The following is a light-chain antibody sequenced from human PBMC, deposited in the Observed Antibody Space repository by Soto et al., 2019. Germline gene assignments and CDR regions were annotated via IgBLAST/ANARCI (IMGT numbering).Light chain of an antibody. J-gene: IGKJ4*01. CDR3: QWRSDWPPRLT. CDR1: ESIGNY. Sequence: EVVLTQSPATLSLSPGERATLSCRASESIGNYLAWYQQKLGQAPKLLIYDASHRAIGIPGRFSGDGSGTDFTLPISSLEPEEFAVYYWQWRSDWPPRLTFGGGTKVEIK. V-gene: IGKV3-11*01. CDR2: DAS.